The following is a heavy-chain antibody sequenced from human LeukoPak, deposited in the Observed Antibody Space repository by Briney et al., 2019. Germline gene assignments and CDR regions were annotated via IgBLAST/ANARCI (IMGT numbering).Heavy chain of an antibody. Sequence: GGSLRLSCAASGFTFSTYAMSWVRQTPGKGLEWVSAISASGGSTYYADSVKGRFTISRDNSKNTLYLQMNSLRAEDTAVYYCAKEFNAYSSGWYYDYWGQGTLVTVSS. CDR2: ISASGGST. CDR3: AKEFNAYSSGWYYDY. J-gene: IGHJ4*02. D-gene: IGHD6-19*01. V-gene: IGHV3-23*01. CDR1: GFTFSTYA.